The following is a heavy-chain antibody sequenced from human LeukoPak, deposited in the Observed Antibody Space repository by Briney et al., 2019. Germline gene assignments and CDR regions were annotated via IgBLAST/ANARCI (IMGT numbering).Heavy chain of an antibody. D-gene: IGHD6-13*01. CDR3: ARHGIRSSWHTMDV. CDR2: IYTSGIT. V-gene: IGHV4-4*07. CDR1: GGSMSSYY. Sequence: PSETLSLTCTVSGGSMSSYYWSWIRQPAGKGLEWIGRIYTSGITKYSPSLKSRVTMSVDTSKNQFSLKLSSVTAADTAVYYCARHGIRSSWHTMDVWGKGTTVTVSS. J-gene: IGHJ6*03.